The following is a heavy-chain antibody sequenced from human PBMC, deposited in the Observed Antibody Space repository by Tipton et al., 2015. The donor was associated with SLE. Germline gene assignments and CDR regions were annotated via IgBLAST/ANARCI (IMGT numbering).Heavy chain of an antibody. J-gene: IGHJ4*02. D-gene: IGHD1-26*01. Sequence: SLRLSCAASGFAVTSYYMNWVRQAPGRGLEWVSLIYKTGGTHYADSVEGRFTISRDNAKNTLYLQMNSLRAEDTAVYYCAREVVGAVCPLDYWGQGTLVTVSS. CDR3: AREVVGAVCPLDY. CDR1: GFAVTSYY. V-gene: IGHV3-66*01. CDR2: IYKTGGT.